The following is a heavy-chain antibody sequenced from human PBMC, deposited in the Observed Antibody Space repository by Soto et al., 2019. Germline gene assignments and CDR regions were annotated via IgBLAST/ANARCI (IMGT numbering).Heavy chain of an antibody. CDR3: ARARYYYGSGSYDY. D-gene: IGHD3-10*01. V-gene: IGHV4-34*01. Sequence: QVQLQQWGAGLLKPSETLSLTCAVYGGSFSGYYWSWIRQPPGKGLEWIGEINHSGSTNYNPSLKRRGTRSVDTSKNQCPLELSSVTAADTAVYYCARARYYYGSGSYDYLGQGTLVTVSS. CDR1: GGSFSGYY. J-gene: IGHJ4*02. CDR2: INHSGST.